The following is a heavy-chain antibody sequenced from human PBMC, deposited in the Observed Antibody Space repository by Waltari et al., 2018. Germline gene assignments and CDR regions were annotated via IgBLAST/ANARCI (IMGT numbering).Heavy chain of an antibody. CDR2: ISSGGDQK. V-gene: IGHV3-48*04. J-gene: IGHJ3*01. CDR3: ARDFTYPDPAPAFDV. Sequence: EVQLVESGGALVQPGGSLRLSCAASGFNFYGHAMAGVRQGPGRWLHSISSISSGGDQKYYADSVEGRFTISRDNGKNSLYLQMDSLRAEDTALYYCARDFTYPDPAPAFDVWGQGTMVTVSS. D-gene: IGHD2-2*01. CDR1: GFNFYGHA.